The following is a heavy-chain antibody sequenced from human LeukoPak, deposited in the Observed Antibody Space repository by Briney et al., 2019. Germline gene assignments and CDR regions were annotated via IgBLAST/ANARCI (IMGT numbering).Heavy chain of an antibody. D-gene: IGHD5-12*01. CDR3: ARAVAKTRRYYFDY. V-gene: IGHV1-8*01. CDR2: MNPNSGNT. Sequence: ASVTVSCKASGYTFTSYDINWVRQATGQGLEWMGWMNPNSGNTGYAQKFQGRVTVTRNTSISTAYMELSSLRSEDTAVYYCARAVAKTRRYYFDYWGQGTLVTVSS. J-gene: IGHJ4*02. CDR1: GYTFTSYD.